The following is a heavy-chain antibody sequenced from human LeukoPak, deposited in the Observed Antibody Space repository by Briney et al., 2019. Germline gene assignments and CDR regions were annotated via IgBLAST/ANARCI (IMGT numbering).Heavy chain of an antibody. J-gene: IGHJ4*02. CDR2: IWYDGGHK. V-gene: IGHV3-33*01. D-gene: IGHD6-13*01. CDR3: ARDLAAAAYYFDV. Sequence: GRSLRLSCAASGFTFTSYGFHWVRQAPGKGLEWVAVIWYDGGHKYYVDSVKGRFTISRDNSENTVYLEMNSLRTEDTAVYYCARDLAAAAYYFDVWGQGTQVTVSS. CDR1: GFTFTSYG.